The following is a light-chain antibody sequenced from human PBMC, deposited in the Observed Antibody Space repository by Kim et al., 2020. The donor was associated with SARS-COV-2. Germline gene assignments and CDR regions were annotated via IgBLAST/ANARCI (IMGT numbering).Light chain of an antibody. CDR3: QQYYSTPPYA. CDR2: WAS. V-gene: IGKV4-1*01. CDR1: QSVLYSSNNKNY. J-gene: IGKJ4*01. Sequence: ATINCKSSQSVLYSSNNKNYLAWYQQKPGQPPKLLIYWASTRESGVPDRFSGSGSGTDFTLTISSLQAEDVAVYYCQQYYSTPPYAFGGGTKVEI.